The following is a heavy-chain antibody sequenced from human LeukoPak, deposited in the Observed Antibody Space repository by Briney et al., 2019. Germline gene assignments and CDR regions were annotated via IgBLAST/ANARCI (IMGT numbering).Heavy chain of an antibody. J-gene: IGHJ5*02. D-gene: IGHD5-18*01. CDR2: MNPNSGNT. V-gene: IGHV1-8*01. CDR3: ARGSRIQLWLGRAYNWIDP. Sequence: ASVKVSCKASGHTFTSYDINWVRQATGQGLEWMGWMNPNSGNTGYAQKFQGRVTMTRNTSISTAYMELSSLRSEDTAVYYCARGSRIQLWLGRAYNWIDPWGQGTLVTVSS. CDR1: GHTFTSYD.